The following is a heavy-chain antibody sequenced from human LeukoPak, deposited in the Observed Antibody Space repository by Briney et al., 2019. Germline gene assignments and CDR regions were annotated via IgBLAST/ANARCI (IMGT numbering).Heavy chain of an antibody. V-gene: IGHV3-21*01. D-gene: IGHD2-15*01. CDR2: ISSSSSYI. CDR3: ARDRRWSYCSGGSCRSGYMDV. Sequence: GGSLRLSCAASGFTFSSYSMNWVRQAPGKGLEWVSSISSSSSYIYYADSVKGRFTISRDNAKNSLYLQMNSLRAEDTAVYYCARDRRWSYCSGGSCRSGYMDVWGKGTTVTVSS. J-gene: IGHJ6*03. CDR1: GFTFSSYS.